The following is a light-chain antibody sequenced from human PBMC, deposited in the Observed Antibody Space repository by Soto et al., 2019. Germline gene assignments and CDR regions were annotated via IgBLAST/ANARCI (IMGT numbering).Light chain of an antibody. J-gene: IGLJ1*01. CDR3: SSYGGSNNHV. Sequence: QSVLTQPPSASGSPGQSVSISCTGTSSDVGGYNYVSWFQQYPGKAPKLLIHGVNKRPSGVPDRFSGSKSGNTAALTVSGLEAEDEADYYCSSYGGSNNHVFGTGTKLTVL. CDR1: SSDVGGYNY. V-gene: IGLV2-8*01. CDR2: GVN.